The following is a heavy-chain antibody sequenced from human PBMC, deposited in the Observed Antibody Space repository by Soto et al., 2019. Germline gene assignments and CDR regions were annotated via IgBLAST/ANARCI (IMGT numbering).Heavy chain of an antibody. J-gene: IGHJ3*01. CDR2: IYSGGST. CDR3: ATRPLLPGAP. D-gene: IGHD3-22*01. CDR1: GFTFSSTD. V-gene: IGHV3-53*01. Sequence: EVQLVESGGGLIQPGGSLRLSCAASGFTFSSTDMNWVRQAPGKGLEWVSLIYSGGSTYYADSVKGRFTISRDNSKNTLYLQMSSLRAEDTAVYYCATRPLLPGAPWGQGTMVNVSS.